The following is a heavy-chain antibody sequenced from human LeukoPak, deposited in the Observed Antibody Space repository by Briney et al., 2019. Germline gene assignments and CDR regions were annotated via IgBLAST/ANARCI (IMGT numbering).Heavy chain of an antibody. D-gene: IGHD3-16*01. V-gene: IGHV1-18*01. Sequence: ASVKVSCKASGYSFTTYGISWVRQAPGQGLEWMGWISANNNNTDNVQKLQGRVTMTTDTSTSTAYMELRSLRSDDTAVYYCARGGVTFGGAYYMDVWGKGTTVTVSS. CDR1: GYSFTTYG. J-gene: IGHJ6*03. CDR2: ISANNNNT. CDR3: ARGGVTFGGAYYMDV.